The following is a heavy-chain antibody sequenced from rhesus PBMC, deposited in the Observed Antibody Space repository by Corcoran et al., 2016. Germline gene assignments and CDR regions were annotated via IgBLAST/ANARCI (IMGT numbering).Heavy chain of an antibody. Sequence: QLQLQESGPGLVKPSETLSVTCAVSGGSISSSYWSWIRQAPGKGLEWIGYIYGSGSSNNYNPSLKSRVTLSVETSKNQLSLKLSSVTTADTAVYYCARDRFYGSSYVAYCDYWGQGVLVTVSS. CDR3: ARDRFYGSSYVAYCDY. CDR2: IYGSGSSN. J-gene: IGHJ4*01. CDR1: GGSISSSY. V-gene: IGHV4-169*02. D-gene: IGHD4-29*01.